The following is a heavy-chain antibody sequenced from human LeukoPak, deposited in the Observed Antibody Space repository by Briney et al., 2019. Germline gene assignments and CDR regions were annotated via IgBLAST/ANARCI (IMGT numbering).Heavy chain of an antibody. CDR2: INPNSGGT. D-gene: IGHD4-11*01. V-gene: IGHV1-2*02. J-gene: IGHJ5*02. CDR3: ARGAVTTFWFDP. Sequence: ASVKVSCKASGYTFTGYYMHWVRQAPGQGLEWMGWINPNSGGTNYAQKFQGRVTMTRDTSISTAYMELSRLRSDDTAVCYCARGAVTTFWFDPWGQGDLVTVSS. CDR1: GYTFTGYY.